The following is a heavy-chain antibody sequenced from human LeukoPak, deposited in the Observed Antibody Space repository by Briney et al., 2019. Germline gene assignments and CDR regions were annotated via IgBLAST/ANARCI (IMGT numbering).Heavy chain of an antibody. CDR2: ISSSSSYI. CDR3: ASAREWGLLRT. CDR1: GFTFSSYS. J-gene: IGHJ5*02. V-gene: IGHV3-21*01. Sequence: PGRSLRLSCAASGFTFSSYSMNWVRQAPGKGLEWVSSISSSSSYIYYADSVKGRFTISRDNAKNSLYLQMNSLRAEDTAVYYCASAREWGLLRTWGQGTLVTVSS. D-gene: IGHD3-22*01.